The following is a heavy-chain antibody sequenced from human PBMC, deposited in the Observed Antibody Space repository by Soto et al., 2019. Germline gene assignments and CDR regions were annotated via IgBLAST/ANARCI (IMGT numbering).Heavy chain of an antibody. CDR1: GFTFSDYY. V-gene: IGHV3-11*01. CDR3: ARDLIVVVPAATSFYYGMDV. CDR2: ISSSGSTI. J-gene: IGHJ6*02. D-gene: IGHD2-2*01. Sequence: PGGSLRLSCAASGFTFSDYYMSWIRQAPGKGLEWVSYISSSGSTIYYADSVKGRFTISRDNAKNSLYLQMNSLRAGDTAVYYCARDLIVVVPAATSFYYGMDVWGQGTTVTVSS.